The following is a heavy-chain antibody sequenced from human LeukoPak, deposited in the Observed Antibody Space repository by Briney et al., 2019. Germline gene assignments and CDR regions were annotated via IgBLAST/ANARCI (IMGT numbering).Heavy chain of an antibody. D-gene: IGHD3-10*01. CDR1: GFIFSNYG. CDR2: IIGSGGST. V-gene: IGHV3-23*01. Sequence: GGSLRLSCAASGFIFSNYGMSWVRQAPGKGLEWVSAIIGSGGSTYYADSVKGRFTISRDNSKNTLYLQMNSLRAEDTAVYYCAKDLSTMVRGATLAYYFDYWGQGTLDTVSS. J-gene: IGHJ4*02. CDR3: AKDLSTMVRGATLAYYFDY.